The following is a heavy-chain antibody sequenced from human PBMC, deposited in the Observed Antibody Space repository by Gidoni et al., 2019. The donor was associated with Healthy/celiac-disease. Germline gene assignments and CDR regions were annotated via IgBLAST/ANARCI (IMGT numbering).Heavy chain of an antibody. Sequence: QVQLVESGGGLVKPGGSLRLSCAAYGFTFSDYYMSWIRQAPGKGLRWVSYSSSSSSYTNYADSVKGRFTISRDNAKNSLYLQMNSLRAEDTAVYYCAREIESSGYSHFDYWGQGTLVTVSS. CDR1: GFTFSDYY. J-gene: IGHJ4*02. V-gene: IGHV3-11*05. CDR3: AREIESSGYSHFDY. D-gene: IGHD3-22*01. CDR2: SSSSSSYT.